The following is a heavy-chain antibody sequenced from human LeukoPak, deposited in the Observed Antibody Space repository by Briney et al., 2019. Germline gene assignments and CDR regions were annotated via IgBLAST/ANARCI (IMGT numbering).Heavy chain of an antibody. V-gene: IGHV3-9*01. J-gene: IGHJ4*02. Sequence: GRSLRLSCAASGFTFDDYAVHWVRQAPGKGLEWVSGISWNSGSIGYADSVKGRFTISRDNAKNSLYLQMNSLRAEDTAVYYCAKSSEYYYDSSGSYDYWGQGTLVTVSS. CDR3: AKSSEYYYDSSGSYDY. CDR1: GFTFDDYA. CDR2: ISWNSGSI. D-gene: IGHD3-22*01.